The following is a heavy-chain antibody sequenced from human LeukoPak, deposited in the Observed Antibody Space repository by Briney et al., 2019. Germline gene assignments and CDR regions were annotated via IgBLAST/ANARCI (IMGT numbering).Heavy chain of an antibody. D-gene: IGHD6-13*01. CDR3: AIIAAAGTGWFDP. CDR2: IFYSGNT. CDR1: GGSINSSSYY. V-gene: IGHV4-39*01. Sequence: SETLSLTCTVSGGSINSSSYYWGWIRQPPGKGLERIGSIFYSGNTYDNPSLKSRVTISVDTSKNQFSLKLSSVTAADTAVYYCAIIAAAGTGWFDPWGQGTLVTVSS. J-gene: IGHJ5*02.